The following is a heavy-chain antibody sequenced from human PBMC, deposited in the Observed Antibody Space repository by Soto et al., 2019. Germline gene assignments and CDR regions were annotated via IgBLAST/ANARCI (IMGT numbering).Heavy chain of an antibody. J-gene: IGHJ6*02. CDR3: ARGGEPLGYYGLDV. CDR2: MYYTGVT. Sequence: PSETLSLTCSVSGGSVRSGNHFRNWIRQPPGRGLEWLGYMYYTGVTNYNPSLKSRVSMSVDTSKDQFSLNLTSLTAADTAVYYCARGGEPLGYYGLDVWGQGTTVTVSS. CDR1: GGSVRSGNHF. V-gene: IGHV4-61*01.